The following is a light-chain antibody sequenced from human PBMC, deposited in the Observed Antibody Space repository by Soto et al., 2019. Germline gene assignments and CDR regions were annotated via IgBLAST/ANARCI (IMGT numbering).Light chain of an antibody. Sequence: EIVLTQSPGTLSLSTGERVTLSCRASHSVTTNYLAWYQQNPGQAPRLLIYGASSRATGIPDRFSGSGSGTDFTLTISSLQSEDFAVYYCQQYNNWPPWTFGQGTKVHIK. CDR2: GAS. J-gene: IGKJ1*01. V-gene: IGKV3-20*01. CDR1: HSVTTNY. CDR3: QQYNNWPPWT.